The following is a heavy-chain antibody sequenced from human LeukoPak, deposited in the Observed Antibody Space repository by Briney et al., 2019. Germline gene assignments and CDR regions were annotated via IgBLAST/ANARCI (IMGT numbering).Heavy chain of an antibody. V-gene: IGHV3-48*03. Sequence: GGSLRLSCAASGFSVGSSEMDWVRQAPGKGLEWVSYIRSDNTVLYADSVKGRFTISRDNSKNTLYLQMNSLRAEDTAVYYCAKLAGSGSYSHFDYWGQGTLVTVSS. D-gene: IGHD3-10*01. CDR1: GFSVGSSE. CDR3: AKLAGSGSYSHFDY. CDR2: IRSDNTV. J-gene: IGHJ4*02.